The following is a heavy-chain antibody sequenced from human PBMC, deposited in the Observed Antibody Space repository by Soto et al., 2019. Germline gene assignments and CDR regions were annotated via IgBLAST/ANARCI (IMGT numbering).Heavy chain of an antibody. CDR2: IYYSGST. CDR3: ARHVHQLLYRWFDP. D-gene: IGHD2-2*02. V-gene: IGHV4-39*01. J-gene: IGHJ5*02. Sequence: ATLLLSCTVCGCRISSSSYYWGCIRQPPGKGLEWIGSIYYSGSTYYNPSLKSRVTISVDTSKNQFSLKLSSVTAADTAVYYCARHVHQLLYRWFDPSGHGTLVTAPQ. CDR1: GCRISSSSYY.